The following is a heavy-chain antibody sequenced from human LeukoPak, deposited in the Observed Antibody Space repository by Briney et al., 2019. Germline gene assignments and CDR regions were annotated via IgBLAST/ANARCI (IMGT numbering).Heavy chain of an antibody. CDR1: GFTFSSCW. D-gene: IGHD4-17*01. CDR3: ARDRTTVTVFDY. Sequence: GGSLRLSCAASGFTFSSCWMHWVRQAPGKGLVWVSRIHSDGSITSYADSVKGRFTVSRDNAKNTLYLQMNSLRADDTAVYYCARDRTTVTVFDYWGQGTLVTVSS. CDR2: IHSDGSIT. V-gene: IGHV3-74*01. J-gene: IGHJ4*02.